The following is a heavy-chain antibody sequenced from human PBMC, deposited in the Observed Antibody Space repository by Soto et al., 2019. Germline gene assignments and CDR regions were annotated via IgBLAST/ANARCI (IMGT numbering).Heavy chain of an antibody. Sequence: QVQLVQSGAEVKKPGASVKVSCKASGYTFTSYDIEWVRQATGQGREWMGWMNPNSGNSGYAQKFQGRVTMTWNTSITTAYMELSGLRSEDTAVYYCARYDPVVRDAFDIWGQGTMVTVSS. CDR1: GYTFTSYD. V-gene: IGHV1-8*01. CDR2: MNPNSGNS. D-gene: IGHD2-15*01. CDR3: ARYDPVVRDAFDI. J-gene: IGHJ3*02.